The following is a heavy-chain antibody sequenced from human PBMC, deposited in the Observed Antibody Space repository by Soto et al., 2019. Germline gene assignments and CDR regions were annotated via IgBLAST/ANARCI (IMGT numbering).Heavy chain of an antibody. CDR3: ARHVYGSGSLGGGYYYYYMDV. Sequence: PSETLSLTCTVSGGSISGYYWSWIRQPPGRGLDWIGYIYYSGTTNVNPSLKGRVTISVDTSENQISLRLSSVTAADTAIYYCARHVYGSGSLGGGYYYYYMDVWGKGATVTVSS. CDR2: IYYSGTT. D-gene: IGHD3-10*01. J-gene: IGHJ6*03. V-gene: IGHV4-59*08. CDR1: GGSISGYY.